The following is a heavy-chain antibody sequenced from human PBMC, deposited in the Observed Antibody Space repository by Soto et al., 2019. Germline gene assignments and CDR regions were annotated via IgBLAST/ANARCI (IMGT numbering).Heavy chain of an antibody. CDR1: GGSISNYF. CDR3: ARGPETYYMDV. J-gene: IGHJ6*03. CDR2: IFNSGST. V-gene: IGHV4-59*01. Sequence: QVQLQESGPGLVKSSEPLSLTCRVSGGSISNYFWSWIRQPPGKGLEWIGYIFNSGSTIYSPSLKSRVTLTLDTSKNQFSLRLGSVTVADTAIYYCARGPETYYMDVWGKGTTVTVSS.